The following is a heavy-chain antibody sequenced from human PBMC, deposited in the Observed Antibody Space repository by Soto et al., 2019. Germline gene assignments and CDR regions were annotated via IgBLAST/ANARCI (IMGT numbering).Heavy chain of an antibody. V-gene: IGHV1-69*13. CDR2: IIPIFGTA. CDR1: GGTFSSYA. Sequence: ASVKVSCKASGGTFSSYAISWVRQAPGQGLEWMGGIIPIFGTANYAQKFQGRVTITADESTSTAYMELGSLRSEDTAVYYCAREPRPDAFDIWGQGTMVTVSS. J-gene: IGHJ3*02. CDR3: AREPRPDAFDI.